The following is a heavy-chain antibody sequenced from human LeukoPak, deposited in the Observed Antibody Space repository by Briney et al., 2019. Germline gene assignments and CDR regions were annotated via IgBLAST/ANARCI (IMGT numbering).Heavy chain of an antibody. V-gene: IGHV3-48*01. CDR1: GFTCSDYS. CDR2: ISSSGFTL. Sequence: GGSLRLSCAASGFTCSDYSMNWVRQAPGKGLEWVSYISSSGFTLNYADSVKGRFTISRDNSKNTVYLQMNSLRAEDTAVYYCAKVGLPDALINWIDSWGQGTLVTVSS. J-gene: IGHJ5*01. D-gene: IGHD2-2*01. CDR3: AKVGLPDALINWIDS.